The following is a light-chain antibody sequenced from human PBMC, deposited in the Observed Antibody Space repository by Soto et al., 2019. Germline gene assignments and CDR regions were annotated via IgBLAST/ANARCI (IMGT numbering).Light chain of an antibody. V-gene: IGLV1-44*01. Sequence: QSVLTQPTSASGSPGQRVTISCSGSSSNVGSYPVNWYQHLPGTAPKVVIYANNQRPSGVPDRFSGSKSGTSASLAITGLQSEDEADYYCTTWDDGLNAPVFGGGTKLTVL. CDR1: SSNVGSYP. CDR2: ANN. J-gene: IGLJ2*01. CDR3: TTWDDGLNAPV.